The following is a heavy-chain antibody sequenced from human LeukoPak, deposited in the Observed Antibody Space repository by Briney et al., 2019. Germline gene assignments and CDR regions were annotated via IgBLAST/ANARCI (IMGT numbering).Heavy chain of an antibody. D-gene: IGHD4-17*01. CDR2: IYSAGST. J-gene: IGHJ4*02. V-gene: IGHV3-53*01. CDR3: ARGEDYGDYFDY. Sequence: GGSLRLSCAASGFSVSTNYTSWVRQAPGKGLEWVSVIYSAGSTYYADSVKGRFTISRDNSKNTLYLQMNSLRAEDTAVYYCARGEDYGDYFDYWGQGTLVTVSS. CDR1: GFSVSTNY.